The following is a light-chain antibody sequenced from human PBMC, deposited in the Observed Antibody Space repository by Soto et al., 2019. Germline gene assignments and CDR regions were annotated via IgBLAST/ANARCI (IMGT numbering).Light chain of an antibody. CDR3: QQYSSNFYT. V-gene: IGKV1-5*01. Sequence: DSHITQSPSPPSANVGDKVTITFRASQSISSHLAWYQQKPGKAPGVLIYDASTLESGVSSRFSGSGSGTKFTLTISNLQPDDFATYFCQQYSSNFYTFGQGTK. CDR2: DAS. CDR1: QSISSH. J-gene: IGKJ2*01.